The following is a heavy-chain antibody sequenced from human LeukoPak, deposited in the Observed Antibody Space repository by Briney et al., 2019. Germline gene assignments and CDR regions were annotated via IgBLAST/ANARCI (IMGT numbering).Heavy chain of an antibody. CDR2: IYYSGST. CDR3: ARDPRYYYYDSSGYYAPNWFDP. V-gene: IGHV4-61*08. D-gene: IGHD3-22*01. J-gene: IGHJ5*02. CDR1: GGSISSGGYY. Sequence: SQTLSLTCTVSGGSISSGGYYWSWLRQHPGKGLEWIVYIYYSGSTNYNPSLKSRVTISVDTSKNQFSLKLSSVTAADTAVYYCARDPRYYYYDSSGYYAPNWFDPWGQGTLVTVSS.